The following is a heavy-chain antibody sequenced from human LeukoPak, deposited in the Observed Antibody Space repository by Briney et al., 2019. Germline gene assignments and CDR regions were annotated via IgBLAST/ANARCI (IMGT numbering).Heavy chain of an antibody. V-gene: IGHV4-39*01. Sequence: PSETLSLTCTVSGGSISSSSYYWDWIRQPPGKGLEWIGSIYYSGSTHYNPSLKSRVTISVDTSKNQFSLRLSSVTAADTAVYYCARFVVPTWASYFDYWGQGILVTVPS. CDR3: ARFVVPTWASYFDY. J-gene: IGHJ4*02. D-gene: IGHD2-21*01. CDR2: IYYSGST. CDR1: GGSISSSSYY.